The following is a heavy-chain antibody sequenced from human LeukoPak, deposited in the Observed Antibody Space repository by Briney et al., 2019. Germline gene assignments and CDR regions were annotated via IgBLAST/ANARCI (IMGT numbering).Heavy chain of an antibody. CDR3: VRWDLRYCSDPSCYIDHYGMDV. J-gene: IGHJ6*02. V-gene: IGHV3-7*03. CDR1: GFTFSSFW. CDR2: IKRDGSEK. Sequence: GGSLRLSCAASGFTFSSFWMSWVRQAPGKGLEWVANIKRDGSEKQYVDSVKGRFSISRDNAKNSLYLQMNSLRVEDTAVYYCVRWDLRYCSDPSCYIDHYGMDVWAKGPRSPSP. D-gene: IGHD2-2*01.